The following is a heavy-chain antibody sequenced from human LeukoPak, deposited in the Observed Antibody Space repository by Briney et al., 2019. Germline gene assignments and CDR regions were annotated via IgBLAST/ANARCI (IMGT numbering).Heavy chain of an antibody. CDR3: ARAVAGTKVGFDY. CDR2: INSDGSGT. J-gene: IGHJ4*02. V-gene: IGHV3-74*01. Sequence: AESLRLSCAASGFTFSSYWMHWVRQAPGKGRGWVSRINSDGSGTSYADSVKGRFTISRDNAKNTLYLQMNSLRAEDTAVYYCARAVAGTKVGFDYWGQGTLVTVSS. D-gene: IGHD6-19*01. CDR1: GFTFSSYW.